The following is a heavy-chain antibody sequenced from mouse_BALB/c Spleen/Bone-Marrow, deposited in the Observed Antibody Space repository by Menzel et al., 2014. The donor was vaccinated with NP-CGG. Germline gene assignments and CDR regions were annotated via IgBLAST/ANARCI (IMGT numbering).Heavy chain of an antibody. D-gene: IGHD3-1*01. CDR2: ISSGGST. V-gene: IGHV5-6-5*01. J-gene: IGHJ4*01. CDR3: EREGGPTAHCYAMYY. Sequence: EVMVVESGVGLVKPGGSLKLSCAASGVTFSSYAMSWVRQTPEKRLEWVASISSGGSTYYPDRGKGRFTISRDNARNILYLQMSSMRSEDADVYFYEREGGPTAHCYAMYYWCQGTSVTVSS. CDR1: GVTFSSYA.